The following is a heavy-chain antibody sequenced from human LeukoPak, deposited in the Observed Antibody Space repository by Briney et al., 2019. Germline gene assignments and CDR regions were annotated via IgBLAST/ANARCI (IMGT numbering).Heavy chain of an antibody. J-gene: IGHJ3*02. CDR1: GFTFSNYA. D-gene: IGHD2-15*01. V-gene: IGHV3-23*01. CDR2: ISGSGGGT. Sequence: GGSLRLSCAASGFTFSNYAMSWVRQAPGKGLEWVSTISGSGGGTYYADSVKGRFTISRDNSKNTLHLQMNSLRAEDTAVYYCAKYLGTVVVVVASTPDAFDIWGQGTMVTVSS. CDR3: AKYLGTVVVVVASTPDAFDI.